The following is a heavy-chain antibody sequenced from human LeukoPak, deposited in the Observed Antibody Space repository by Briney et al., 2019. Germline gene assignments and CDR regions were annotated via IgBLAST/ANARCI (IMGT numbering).Heavy chain of an antibody. Sequence: SETLSLTCAVYGGSFSGYYWSWIRQPPGKGLEWIGEINHSGSTNYNPSLKSRVTISVDTSKNQFSLKLSSVTAADTAIYYCAREGGYSYGFDSWGQGTLVTVSS. V-gene: IGHV4-34*01. D-gene: IGHD5-18*01. CDR3: AREGGYSYGFDS. CDR2: INHSGST. CDR1: GGSFSGYY. J-gene: IGHJ4*02.